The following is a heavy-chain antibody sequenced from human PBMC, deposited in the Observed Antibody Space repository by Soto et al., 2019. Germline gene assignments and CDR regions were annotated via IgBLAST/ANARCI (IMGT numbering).Heavy chain of an antibody. V-gene: IGHV4-34*01. CDR3: ARLGYXYGYTSPFDY. CDR1: GGSFIGYY. D-gene: IGHD5-18*01. CDR2: INHSGST. J-gene: IGHJ4*02. Sequence: SETLSLTCAVYGGSFIGYYWSWILQPPGKGLEWIGEINHSGSTNYNPSLKSRVTISVDTSKNQFSLKLSSVTAADTAVFYCARLGYXYGYTSPFDYWGQGTLVTVSS.